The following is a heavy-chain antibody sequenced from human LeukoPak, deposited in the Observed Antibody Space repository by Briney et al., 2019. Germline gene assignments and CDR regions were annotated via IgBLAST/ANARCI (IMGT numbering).Heavy chain of an antibody. J-gene: IGHJ4*02. D-gene: IGHD3-3*01. Sequence: ASETLSLTCTVSGGFISSYYWSWIRQPPGKGLEWIGYIYTSGSTNYNPSLKSRVTISVDTSKNQFSLKLSSVTAADTAVYYCARLGVFNYDFWSGYYTYFDYWGQGTLVTVSS. CDR2: IYTSGST. V-gene: IGHV4-4*09. CDR3: ARLGVFNYDFWSGYYTYFDY. CDR1: GGFISSYY.